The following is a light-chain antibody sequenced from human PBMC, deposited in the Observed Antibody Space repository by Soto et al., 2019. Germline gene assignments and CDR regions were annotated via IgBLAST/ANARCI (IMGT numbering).Light chain of an antibody. Sequence: SYELTQPPSVSVSPGQTASITCSGDKLGDKYACWYQQKPGQSPVLVIYQDSKRPSGIPERFSGSNSGNTATLTISGTQAMDEADYYCQAWDSSWEVFGTGTKLTVL. CDR2: QDS. J-gene: IGLJ1*01. CDR1: KLGDKY. CDR3: QAWDSSWEV. V-gene: IGLV3-1*01.